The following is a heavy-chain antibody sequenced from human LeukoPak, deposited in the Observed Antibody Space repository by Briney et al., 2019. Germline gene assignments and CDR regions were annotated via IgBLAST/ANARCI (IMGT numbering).Heavy chain of an antibody. CDR1: GGSFSGYY. CDR3: ARGPWRVVAAYNWFDP. D-gene: IGHD2-15*01. V-gene: IGHV4-34*01. J-gene: IGHJ5*02. CDR2: INHSGST. Sequence: PSETLSPTCAVYGGSFSGYYWSWIRQPPGKGLEWIGEINHSGSTNYNPSLKSRVTISVDTSKNQFSLKLSSVTAADTAVYYCARGPWRVVAAYNWFDPWGQGTLVTVSS.